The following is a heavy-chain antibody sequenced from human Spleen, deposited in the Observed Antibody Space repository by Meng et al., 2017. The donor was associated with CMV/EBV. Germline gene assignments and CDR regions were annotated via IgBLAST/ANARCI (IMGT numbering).Heavy chain of an antibody. V-gene: IGHV3-21*01. Sequence: LSLTCAASGFTFSSYSMNWVRQAPGKGLEWVSSISSSSYIYYADSVKGRFTISRDNAKNSLYLQMNSLRPEDTAVYYCARDRGWLQFDYWGQGTLVTVSS. CDR1: GFTFSSYS. CDR2: ISSSSYI. D-gene: IGHD5-24*01. J-gene: IGHJ4*02. CDR3: ARDRGWLQFDY.